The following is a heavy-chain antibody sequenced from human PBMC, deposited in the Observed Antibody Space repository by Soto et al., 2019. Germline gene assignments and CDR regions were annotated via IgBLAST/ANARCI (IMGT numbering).Heavy chain of an antibody. CDR1: GGTFSSYA. D-gene: IGHD3-10*01. Sequence: SVKVSCKASGGTFSSYAISWVRQAPGQGLEWMGGIIPIFGTANYAQKFQGRVTITADESTSTAYMELSSLRSEDTAVYYCARGRDHYYGSVPYGMDVWGQGTTVTVSS. J-gene: IGHJ6*02. CDR3: ARGRDHYYGSVPYGMDV. V-gene: IGHV1-69*13. CDR2: IIPIFGTA.